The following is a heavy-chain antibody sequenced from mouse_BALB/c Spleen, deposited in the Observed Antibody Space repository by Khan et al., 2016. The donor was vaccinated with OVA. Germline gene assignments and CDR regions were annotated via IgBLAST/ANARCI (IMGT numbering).Heavy chain of an antibody. CDR1: GYTFTDYY. CDR2: LYPGSGNT. Sequence: QVQLQQPGAELARPGASVKLSCKASGYTFTDYYINWVKQRTGQGLEWIGQLYPGSGNTYYNENFTGRATLTADKSSSTAYLQLSRLTSEDSAVYFCSRMDTTSLDCWGQGTTLTLAS. CDR3: SRMDTTSLDC. V-gene: IGHV1-77*01. D-gene: IGHD2-2*01. J-gene: IGHJ2*01.